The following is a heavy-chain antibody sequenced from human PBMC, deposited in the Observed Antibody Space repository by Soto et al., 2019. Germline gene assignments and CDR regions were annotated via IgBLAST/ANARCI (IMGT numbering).Heavy chain of an antibody. V-gene: IGHV3-48*02. CDR3: ASLSVPGNNCFDA. CDR2: ISSSGTTI. Sequence: VGSLRLSCVVSGFTFSGNSMSWVRQAPGKGLEWLSYISSSGTTIYYADSVKGRFTISRDNAKNTLYLQMNSLRDEDTAVYYCASLSVPGNNCFDAWGQGTLVTVSS. J-gene: IGHJ5*02. CDR1: GFTFSGNS. D-gene: IGHD1-26*01.